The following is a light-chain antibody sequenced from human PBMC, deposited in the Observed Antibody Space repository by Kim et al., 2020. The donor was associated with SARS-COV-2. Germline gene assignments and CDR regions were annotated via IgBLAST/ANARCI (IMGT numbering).Light chain of an antibody. CDR3: QQEDSLPAYT. CDR1: QTVYKGY. CDR2: QTS. J-gene: IGKJ2*01. V-gene: IGKV3-20*01. Sequence: IVLTQSPGTLSLSPGERATLSCRASQTVYKGYLAWYQQRPGQTPRLLLYQTSNRATGIPDRFSGSGSGTDFTLTISRLEPEDFAVYYRQQEDSLPAYTCGQGTELE.